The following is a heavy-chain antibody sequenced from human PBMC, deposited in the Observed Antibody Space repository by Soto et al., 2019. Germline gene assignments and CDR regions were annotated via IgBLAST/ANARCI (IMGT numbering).Heavy chain of an antibody. CDR1: GGSISSSDYY. J-gene: IGHJ2*01. CDR2: ISFGVTT. V-gene: IGHV4-39*01. Sequence: QVHLQESGPGLVKPSETLSLTCTVSGGSISSSDYYWGWFRQPPGKGLEWIGSISFGVTTYYNPSLKSRLTISIDTSHNQFSLTLYSVTAADTAVYYCATSSVSRLLNHWYFDLWGRGTLVAVSS. CDR3: ATSSVSRLLNHWYFDL.